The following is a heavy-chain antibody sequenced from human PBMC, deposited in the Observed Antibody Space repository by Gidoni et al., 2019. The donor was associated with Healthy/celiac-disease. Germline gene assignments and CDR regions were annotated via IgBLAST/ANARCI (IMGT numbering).Heavy chain of an antibody. CDR3: ARGGGGFDY. CDR2: ISGSGGSK. Sequence: VPLLESGGGFVQPWGSLRLPSSPSGFTFSSYAMSWVRQAPGKGLEWVSAISGSGGSKYYADSGKGRFTISRDNSKNTLYLQMNSLRAEDTAVYYCARGGGGFDYWGQGTLVTVSS. CDR1: GFTFSSYA. V-gene: IGHV3-23*01. D-gene: IGHD3-10*01. J-gene: IGHJ4*02.